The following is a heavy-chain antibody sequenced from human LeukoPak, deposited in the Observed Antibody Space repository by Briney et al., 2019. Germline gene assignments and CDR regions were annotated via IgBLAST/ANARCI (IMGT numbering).Heavy chain of an antibody. Sequence: GGSLRLSCAASGFTFSSYEMNWVRQAPGKGLEWVSYISSSGSTIYYADSVKGRFTISRDNAKNSLYLQMNSLRAEDTAVYYCAREGYDILTGYQYYSDYWGQGTLVTVSS. CDR3: AREGYDILTGYQYYSDY. V-gene: IGHV3-48*03. J-gene: IGHJ4*02. D-gene: IGHD3-9*01. CDR1: GFTFSSYE. CDR2: ISSSGSTI.